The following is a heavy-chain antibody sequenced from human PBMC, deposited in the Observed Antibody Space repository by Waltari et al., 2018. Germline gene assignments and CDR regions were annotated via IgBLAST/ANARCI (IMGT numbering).Heavy chain of an antibody. D-gene: IGHD3-10*01. J-gene: IGHJ5*02. CDR2: SSSSGSTI. CDR3: ARGQVLLDH. CDR1: GFTFSSYE. Sequence: EVQLVESGGGLVQPGGSLRLSCAASGFTFSSYEMNWVRQAPGKGLEEVSYSSSSGSTIYYADSVKGRFTIARDNAKNSLYLQMNSLRAEDTAVYYCARGQVLLDHWGQGTLVTVSS. V-gene: IGHV3-48*03.